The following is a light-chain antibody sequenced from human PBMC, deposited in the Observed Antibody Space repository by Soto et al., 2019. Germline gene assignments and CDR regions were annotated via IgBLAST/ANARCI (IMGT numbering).Light chain of an antibody. CDR2: GAS. Sequence: ETVLTQSPGTVSLSPGESATLSCRASQSIGKSYLAWFQHKPGQAPRLLIYGASTRATGIPDRFRGSGSGTDFTLTVSRLESEDFAVYYCQQDAESPLTFGGGTKVEIK. CDR3: QQDAESPLT. V-gene: IGKV3-20*01. J-gene: IGKJ4*01. CDR1: QSIGKSY.